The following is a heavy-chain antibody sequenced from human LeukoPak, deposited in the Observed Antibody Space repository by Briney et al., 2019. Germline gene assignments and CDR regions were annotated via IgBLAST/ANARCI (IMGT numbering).Heavy chain of an antibody. CDR3: AHQEYDNGWHPFQH. D-gene: IGHD6-19*01. V-gene: IGHV2-5*01. CDR1: GFSLITNEVG. Sequence: ESGPTLVNPTQTLTLTCTFSGFSLITNEVGVGWIRQPPGKALEWLALFYYHNNKFYSPSLANRVTVSNYTSKNQVLLTLTNMDPMDTATYYCAHQEYDNGWHPFQHWGQGTLVTVSS. CDR2: FYYHNNK. J-gene: IGHJ1*01.